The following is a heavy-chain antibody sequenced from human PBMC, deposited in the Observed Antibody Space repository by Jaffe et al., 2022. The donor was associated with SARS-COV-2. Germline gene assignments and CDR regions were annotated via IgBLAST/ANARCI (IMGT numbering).Heavy chain of an antibody. CDR2: IKSKTDGGTT. D-gene: IGHD3-22*01. V-gene: IGHV3-15*01. J-gene: IGHJ4*02. CDR3: TTDGIVLGYYPDY. Sequence: EVQLVESGGGLVKPGGSLRLSCAASGFTFSNAWMSWVRQAPGKGLEWVGRIKSKTDGGTTDYAAPVKGRFTISRDDSKNTLYLQMNSLKTEDTAVYYCTTDGIVLGYYPDYWGQGTLVTVSS. CDR1: GFTFSNAW.